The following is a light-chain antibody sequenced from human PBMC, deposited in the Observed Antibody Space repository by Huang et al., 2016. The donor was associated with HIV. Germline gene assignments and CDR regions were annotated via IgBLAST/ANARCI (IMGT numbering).Light chain of an antibody. CDR2: DAS. CDR3: QQRSNWPPIFT. Sequence: EIVLTQSPATLSLSPGERASPCRASQSVSSSLAWYQQKPGQAPRLLIYDASNRATGIPARFSGSGSGTDFTLTISSLEPEDFAVYYCQQRSNWPPIFTFGPGTKVDIK. V-gene: IGKV3-11*01. J-gene: IGKJ3*01. CDR1: QSVSSS.